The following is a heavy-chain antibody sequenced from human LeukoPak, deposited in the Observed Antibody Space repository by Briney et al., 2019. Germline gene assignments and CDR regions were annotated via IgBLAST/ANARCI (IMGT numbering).Heavy chain of an antibody. CDR2: IYTSAAT. Sequence: SETLSLTCTVSGGSISSYYWSWIRQPAGKGLEWIGRIYTSAATTYNPSLKSRVTMSVDTSKNQFYLKLSSVTAADTGVYYCARDSPRDYYDSSGYYYYAFDIWGQGTMVTVSS. V-gene: IGHV4-4*07. D-gene: IGHD3-22*01. CDR3: ARDSPRDYYDSSGYYYYAFDI. CDR1: GGSISSYY. J-gene: IGHJ3*02.